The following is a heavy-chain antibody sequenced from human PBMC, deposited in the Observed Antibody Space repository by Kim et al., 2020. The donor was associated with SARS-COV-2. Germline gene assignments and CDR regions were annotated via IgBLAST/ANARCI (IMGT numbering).Heavy chain of an antibody. D-gene: IGHD6-19*01. CDR1: GYTFTGYY. CDR3: ARPVAVAGWNAFDI. J-gene: IGHJ3*02. Sequence: ASVKVSCKASGYTFTGYYMHWVRQAPGQGLEWMGWINPNSGGTNYAQKFQGRVTMTRDTSISTAYMELSRLRSDDTAVYYCARPVAVAGWNAFDIWGQGTMVTVSS. V-gene: IGHV1-2*02. CDR2: INPNSGGT.